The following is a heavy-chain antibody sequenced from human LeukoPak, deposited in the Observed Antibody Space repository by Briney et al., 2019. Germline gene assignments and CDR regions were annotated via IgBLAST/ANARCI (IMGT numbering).Heavy chain of an antibody. CDR3: ASARSDSSGYYFGY. CDR1: GGSISSGGYS. Sequence: SETLSLTCAVSGGSISSGGYSWSWIRQPPGKGLEWIGYIYHSGSTYYNPSLKSRVTISVDRSENQFSLKLSSVTAADTAVYYCASARSDSSGYYFGYWGQGTLVTVSS. D-gene: IGHD3-22*01. V-gene: IGHV4-30-2*01. J-gene: IGHJ4*02. CDR2: IYHSGST.